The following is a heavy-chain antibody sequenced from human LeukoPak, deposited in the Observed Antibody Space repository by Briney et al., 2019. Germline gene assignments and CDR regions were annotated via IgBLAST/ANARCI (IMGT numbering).Heavy chain of an antibody. Sequence: SETLSLTCTVSGGSISSSSYYWSWIRQPPGKGLEWIGYIYYSGSSNYNPSLKSRVTISVDTSKNQFSLKLSSVTAADTAVYYCARTYYDSSGYLAYNWFDPWGQGTLVTVSS. CDR1: GGSISSSSYY. CDR3: ARTYYDSSGYLAYNWFDP. D-gene: IGHD3-22*01. CDR2: IYYSGSS. J-gene: IGHJ5*02. V-gene: IGHV4-61*01.